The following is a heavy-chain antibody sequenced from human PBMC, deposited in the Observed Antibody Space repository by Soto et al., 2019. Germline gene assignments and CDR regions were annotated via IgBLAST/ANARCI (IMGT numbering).Heavy chain of an antibody. Sequence: QEHLVESGGGVVQPGRSLRLSCAASGSIFSGYGMHWVRQTPGKGLKWVAVIWYDGSNKYYADSVKGRFTISRDNSKNMLYLQMDSLRAEDTAIYYCPRDGIGGTAFRGFCDYWGQGTLVTVSS. J-gene: IGHJ4*02. CDR2: IWYDGSNK. D-gene: IGHD1-7*01. V-gene: IGHV3-33*01. CDR3: PRDGIGGTAFRGFCDY. CDR1: GSIFSGYG.